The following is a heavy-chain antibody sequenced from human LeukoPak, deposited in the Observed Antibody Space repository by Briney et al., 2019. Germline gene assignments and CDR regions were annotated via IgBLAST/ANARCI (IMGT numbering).Heavy chain of an antibody. J-gene: IGHJ6*03. V-gene: IGHV4-4*07. CDR1: GGSISSYY. CDR3: AREVTIFGVVIGPMDV. D-gene: IGHD3-3*01. CDR2: IYISGST. Sequence: SETLSLTCTVSGGSISSYYWSWIRQPAGKGLGWIGRIYISGSTNYNPSLKSRVTMSVDTSKNQFSLKLSSVTAADTAVYYCAREVTIFGVVIGPMDVWGKGTTVTASS.